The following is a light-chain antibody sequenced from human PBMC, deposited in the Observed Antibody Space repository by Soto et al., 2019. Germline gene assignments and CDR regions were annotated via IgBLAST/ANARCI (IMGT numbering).Light chain of an antibody. CDR3: QQYDTYWT. CDR1: QSVSNW. V-gene: IGKV1-5*03. Sequence: DIQMTESPSSLSASVGDRVRITCRASQSVSNWLAWYQQKPGKAPNLLIDKASSLKSGVPSRFSGSGSGTEFTLTISNLQPDDFATYYCQQYDTYWTFGQGTKVDIK. CDR2: KAS. J-gene: IGKJ1*01.